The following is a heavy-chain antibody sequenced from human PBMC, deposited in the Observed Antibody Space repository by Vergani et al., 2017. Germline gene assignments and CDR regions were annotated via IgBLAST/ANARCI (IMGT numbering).Heavy chain of an antibody. V-gene: IGHV1-69*04. D-gene: IGHD6-13*01. CDR1: GGTFSSYA. Sequence: QVQLVQSGAEVKKPGSSVKVSCKASGGTFSSYAISWVRQAPGQGLEWMGRIIPILGIANYAQKFQGRVTITADKSTSTAYMELSSLRSEDTAVDYCAREGQQPQFDPWGQGTLVTVSS. CDR2: IIPILGIA. J-gene: IGHJ5*02. CDR3: AREGQQPQFDP.